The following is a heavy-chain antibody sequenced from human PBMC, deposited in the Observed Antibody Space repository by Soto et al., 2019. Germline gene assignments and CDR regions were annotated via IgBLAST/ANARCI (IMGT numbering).Heavy chain of an antibody. CDR1: GYTFTSYG. V-gene: IGHV1-18*01. D-gene: IGHD6-19*01. Sequence: QVQLVQSGAEVKKPGASVKVSCKASGYTFTSYGISWVRQAPGQGLEWMGWISAYNGNTNYAQKLQGRVTMTTDTSTSTAYVELRSLRSDDTAVYYCARDSPGYSSGWYRYYYGMDVWGQGTTVTVSS. CDR3: ARDSPGYSSGWYRYYYGMDV. CDR2: ISAYNGNT. J-gene: IGHJ6*02.